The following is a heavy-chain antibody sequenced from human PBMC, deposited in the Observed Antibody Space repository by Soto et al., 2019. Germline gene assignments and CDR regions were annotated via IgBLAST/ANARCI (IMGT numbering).Heavy chain of an antibody. V-gene: IGHV1-2*04. D-gene: IGHD3-3*01. CDR1: GYTFTGYY. Sequence: ASVKVSCKASGYTFTGYYMHWVRQAPGQGLEWMGWINPNSGGTNYAQKFQGWVTMTRDTSISTAYMELSRLRSDDTAVYYCARDSRSSDFWNYYYGMDGWGQGTTVTVSS. CDR2: INPNSGGT. CDR3: ARDSRSSDFWNYYYGMDG. J-gene: IGHJ6*02.